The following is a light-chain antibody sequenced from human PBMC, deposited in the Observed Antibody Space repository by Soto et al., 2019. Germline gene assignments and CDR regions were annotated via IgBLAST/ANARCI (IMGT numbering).Light chain of an antibody. CDR2: KAS. V-gene: IGKV1-5*03. CDR3: QQYENYWT. J-gene: IGKJ1*01. Sequence: DIHMTQSPSTGSVSVGGRGRSGCRASQTISSWLAWYQQKPGKAPKLLIYKASTLKSGVPSRFSGSGSGTEFTLTISSLQTDDFATYYCQQYENYWTFGQGTKVDIK. CDR1: QTISSW.